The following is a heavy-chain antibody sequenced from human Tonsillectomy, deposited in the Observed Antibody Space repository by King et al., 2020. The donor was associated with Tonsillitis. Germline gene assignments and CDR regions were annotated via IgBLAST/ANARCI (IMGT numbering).Heavy chain of an antibody. Sequence: VQLVESGGGVVQPGRSLTLSCAASGFTFSNYGMHCARQAPDKGLEWVALNWYVGSNPSYADSGKGRFSISRDNSKNTLYLQMNSLSAEDTAVYYCARFPGGTYYFQEWGQGTLVTVSS. D-gene: IGHD1-26*01. CDR3: ARFPGGTYYFQE. CDR2: NWYVGSNP. J-gene: IGHJ1*01. V-gene: IGHV3-33*08. CDR1: GFTFSNYG.